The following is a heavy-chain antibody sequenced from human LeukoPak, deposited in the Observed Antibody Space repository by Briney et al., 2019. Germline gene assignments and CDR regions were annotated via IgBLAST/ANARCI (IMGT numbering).Heavy chain of an antibody. J-gene: IGHJ4*02. V-gene: IGHV3-7*03. CDR1: GFTFSSYW. CDR3: AREPLASQLPNRYYFDY. D-gene: IGHD2-2*01. CDR2: IKQGGGEK. Sequence: PGGSLRLSCAASGFTFSSYWMSWVRQAPGKGLEWVANIKQGGGEKYYVDSVKGRFTISRDNSKNTLYLQMNSLRAEDTAVYYGAREPLASQLPNRYYFDYWGQGTLVTVSS.